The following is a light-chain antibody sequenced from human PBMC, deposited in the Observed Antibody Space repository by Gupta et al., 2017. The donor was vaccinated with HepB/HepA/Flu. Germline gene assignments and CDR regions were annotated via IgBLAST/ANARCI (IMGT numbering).Light chain of an antibody. J-gene: IGKJ3*01. CDR2: WAS. Sequence: DLVMPHSSAPLAVSLRERPAINCKSSQSVLYSSNNKNYLTWFQQKPGQPPKLLIYWASTRESGVPDRLSGSGSETDFTLTISSLQPEDVAVYYCQQHYSAPFTFGPGTKVEIK. V-gene: IGKV4-1*01. CDR1: QSVLYSSNNKNY. CDR3: QQHYSAPFT.